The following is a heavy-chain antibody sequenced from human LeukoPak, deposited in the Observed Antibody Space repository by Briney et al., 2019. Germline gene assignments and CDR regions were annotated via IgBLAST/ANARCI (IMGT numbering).Heavy chain of an antibody. CDR3: ARSDYYDFRQIYS. CDR1: GDSISTSSYY. J-gene: IGHJ4*02. D-gene: IGHD3/OR15-3a*01. Sequence: PSATLSLTCTVSGDSISTSSYYWGWVRQPPGRGLEWLGSIYYSGITHYNPSLKSRLTIYVDTSSNQFSLHLLSVTAATTAGFYCARSDYYDFRQIYSWGQGTLVTASS. CDR2: IYYSGIT. V-gene: IGHV4-39*01.